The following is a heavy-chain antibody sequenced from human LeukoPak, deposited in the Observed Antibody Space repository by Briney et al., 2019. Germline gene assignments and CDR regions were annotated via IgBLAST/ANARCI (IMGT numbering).Heavy chain of an antibody. CDR3: ATRVGIVDWYFDL. Sequence: GGSLRLSCAASGFTFSSYAMHWVRQAPGKGLEWVAVISYDGSNKYYADSVKGRFTISRDNSKNTLYLQMNSLRAEDTAVYYCATRVGIVDWYFDLWGRGTLVTVSS. J-gene: IGHJ2*01. D-gene: IGHD2-15*01. V-gene: IGHV3-30-3*01. CDR2: ISYDGSNK. CDR1: GFTFSSYA.